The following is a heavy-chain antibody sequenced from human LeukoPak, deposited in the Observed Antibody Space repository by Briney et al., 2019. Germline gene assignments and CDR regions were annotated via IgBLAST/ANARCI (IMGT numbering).Heavy chain of an antibody. Sequence: ASVKVSCKASGYTFTGYYMHWVRQAPGQGLEWMGWINPNSGGTNYAQKFQGRVTMTRDTSISTAYMELSRLRSDDTAVYYCARAGAVWYYYYCMDARGQGTPVTVSS. CDR3: ARAGAVWYYYYCMDA. V-gene: IGHV1-2*02. J-gene: IGHJ6*02. CDR2: INPNSGGT. D-gene: IGHD7-27*01. CDR1: GYTFTGYY.